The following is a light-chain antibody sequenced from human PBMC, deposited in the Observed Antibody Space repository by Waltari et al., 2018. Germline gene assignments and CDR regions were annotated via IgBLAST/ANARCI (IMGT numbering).Light chain of an antibody. CDR1: SSDVGVYNY. CDR2: EVS. V-gene: IGLV2-8*01. Sequence: QSALTQPPSASGSPGQSVTISCTGTSSDVGVYNYVSWYQQPPGKAPKLMIYEVSKRPSGVPDRFSGSKSGNTASLTVSGLQAEDEADYYCTSYASSNSVVFGGGTKLTVL. CDR3: TSYASSNSVV. J-gene: IGLJ2*01.